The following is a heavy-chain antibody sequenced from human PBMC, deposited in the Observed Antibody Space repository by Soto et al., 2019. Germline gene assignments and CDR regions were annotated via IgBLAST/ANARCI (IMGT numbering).Heavy chain of an antibody. CDR1: GFTLSNYR. CDR2: ISSDGSNT. V-gene: IGHV3-74*01. CDR3: ARDFGGWAY. J-gene: IGHJ4*02. Sequence: EVQLVESGGGLVQPGGSLRLSCAASGFTLSNYRMHWVRQAPGKGLLWVSRISSDGSNTGYADSVEGRFTISRDNAKNTLYLQMNSLRAADTAVYYCARDFGGWAYWGQGTLVTVSS. D-gene: IGHD3-16*01.